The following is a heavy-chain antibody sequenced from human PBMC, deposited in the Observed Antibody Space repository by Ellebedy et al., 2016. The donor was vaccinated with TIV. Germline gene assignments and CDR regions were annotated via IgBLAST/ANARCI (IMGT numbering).Heavy chain of an antibody. CDR1: GYTLTELS. D-gene: IGHD3-3*01. CDR2: FDPEDGET. Sequence: ASVKVSXXVSGYTLTELSMHWVRQAPGKGLEWMGGFDPEDGETIYAQKFQGRVTMTEDTSTDTAYMELSSLRSEDTAVYYCATALDEGFLEWLLFDYWGQGTLVTVSS. CDR3: ATALDEGFLEWLLFDY. V-gene: IGHV1-24*01. J-gene: IGHJ4*02.